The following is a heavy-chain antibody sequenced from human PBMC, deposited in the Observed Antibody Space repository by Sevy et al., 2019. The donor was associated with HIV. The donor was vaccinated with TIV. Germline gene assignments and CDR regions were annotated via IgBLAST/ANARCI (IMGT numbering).Heavy chain of an antibody. V-gene: IGHV3-30-3*01. Sequence: GGSLRLSCATSGFTFSSYSMHWVRQAPGKGLEWVATMSYDGSNKQYADSVKGRFTISRDNFKNSLSLQMNSLRAEDTAMYYCALERLSSDVAEYFQNWGQGTLVTVSS. CDR2: MSYDGSNK. CDR3: ALERLSSDVAEYFQN. D-gene: IGHD1-1*01. J-gene: IGHJ1*01. CDR1: GFTFSSYS.